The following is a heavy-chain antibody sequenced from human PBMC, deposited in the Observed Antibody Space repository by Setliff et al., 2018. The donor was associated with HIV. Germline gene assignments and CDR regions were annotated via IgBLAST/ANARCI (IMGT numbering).Heavy chain of an antibody. Sequence: SETLSLTCTVSGGSMNSYYWNWIRQPPGKGLEWIGYIYYSGGTNYNPSLKSRVTISVDTSKNQFSLRLSSVTAADTAVYYCARKGNVGGWFDPWGQGTLVTVSS. J-gene: IGHJ5*02. CDR1: GGSMNSYY. V-gene: IGHV4-59*01. CDR3: ARKGNVGGWFDP. D-gene: IGHD3-16*01. CDR2: IYYSGGT.